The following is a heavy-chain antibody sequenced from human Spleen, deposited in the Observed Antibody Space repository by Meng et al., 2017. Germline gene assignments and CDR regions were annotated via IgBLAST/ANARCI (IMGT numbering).Heavy chain of an antibody. CDR2: IYHSGST. J-gene: IGHJ4*02. D-gene: IGHD2-15*01. CDR3: ARHAGSPDY. CDR1: GDSISSNYW. V-gene: IGHV4-4*02. Sequence: QVQLQDSGPGLVKPSGTLSLTCAVSGDSISSNYWGSWVRQPPGKGLEWIGEIYHSGSTNYNPSLKSRVTISVDTSKNQFSLKVTSVTAADTAVYYCARHAGSPDYWGQGTLVTVSS.